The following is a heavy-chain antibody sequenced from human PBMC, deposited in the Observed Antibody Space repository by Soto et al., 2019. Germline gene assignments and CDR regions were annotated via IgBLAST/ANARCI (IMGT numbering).Heavy chain of an antibody. D-gene: IGHD3-10*01. V-gene: IGHV3-33*01. J-gene: IGHJ4*02. CDR3: ARDLWFGELLPTDY. CDR2: IWYDGSNK. CDR1: GFTFSSYG. Sequence: GGSLRLSCAASGFTFSSYGMHWVRQAPGKGLEWVAVIWYDGSNKYYADSVKGRFTISRDNSKNTLYLQMNSLRAEDTAVYYCARDLWFGELLPTDYWGQGTLVTVSS.